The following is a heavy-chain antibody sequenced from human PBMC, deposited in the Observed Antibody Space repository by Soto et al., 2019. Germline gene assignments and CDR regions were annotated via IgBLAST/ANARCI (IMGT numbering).Heavy chain of an antibody. D-gene: IGHD3-10*01. Sequence: ASVKVSCKVSGYTLTELSMHWVRQAPGKGLEWMGGFDPEDGETIYAQKFQGRVTMTEDTSTDTAYMELSSLRSEDTAVYYCATYAPSHWVRGVIYAFDIWGQGTMVTVSS. CDR3: ATYAPSHWVRGVIYAFDI. V-gene: IGHV1-24*01. CDR2: FDPEDGET. CDR1: GYTLTELS. J-gene: IGHJ3*02.